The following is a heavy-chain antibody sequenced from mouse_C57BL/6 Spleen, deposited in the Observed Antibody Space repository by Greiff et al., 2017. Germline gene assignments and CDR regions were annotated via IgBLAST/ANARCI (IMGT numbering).Heavy chain of an antibody. D-gene: IGHD2-1*01. Sequence: VQLQESGPELVKPGASVKISCKASGYSFTGYYMNWVKQSPENGLEWIGEINPRTGGTTYNQKFKAKATLTVDTSSNTAYMQLKSLTSEDSAVDYCTRRVDCGNYAYAMEYGGKGTSVPVSS. CDR1: GYSFTGYY. V-gene: IGHV1-42*01. CDR2: INPRTGGT. J-gene: IGHJ4*01. CDR3: TRRVDCGNYAYAMEY.